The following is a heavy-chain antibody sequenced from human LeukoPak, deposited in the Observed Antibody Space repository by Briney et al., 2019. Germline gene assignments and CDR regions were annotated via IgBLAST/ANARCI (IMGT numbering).Heavy chain of an antibody. Sequence: KPSETLSLTCTVSGGSISSSSYYWGWIRQPPGKGLEWIGSIYYSGSTYYNPSLKSRVTISVDTSKNQFSLKLSSVTAADTAVYYCARGIGDFTYYYDSSGYYFDYWGQGTLVTVSS. CDR2: IYYSGST. CDR1: GGSISSSSYY. V-gene: IGHV4-39*01. D-gene: IGHD3-22*01. J-gene: IGHJ4*02. CDR3: ARGIGDFTYYYDSSGYYFDY.